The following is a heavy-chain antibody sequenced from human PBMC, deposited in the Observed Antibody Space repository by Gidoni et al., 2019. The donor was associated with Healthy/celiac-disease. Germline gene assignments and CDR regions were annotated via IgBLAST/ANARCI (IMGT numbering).Heavy chain of an antibody. CDR3: ARVWDSGYDAQYRADY. D-gene: IGHD5-12*01. Sequence: QVQLVQSGDEVKKPGASVKVSCTASGYTFTSHGISWVRQAPGQGLEWMGWISAYNGNTNYAQKLQGRVTMTTDTSTSTAYMELRSLRSDDTAVYYCARVWDSGYDAQYRADYWGQGTLVTVSS. J-gene: IGHJ4*02. V-gene: IGHV1-18*01. CDR1: GYTFTSHG. CDR2: ISAYNGNT.